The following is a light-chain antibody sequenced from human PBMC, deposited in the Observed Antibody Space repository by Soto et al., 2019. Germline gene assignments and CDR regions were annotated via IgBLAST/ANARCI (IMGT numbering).Light chain of an antibody. CDR3: QQYKSYPWT. J-gene: IGKJ1*01. CDR2: KAS. Sequence: DIQMTQSPSTLSASVGDRVTITCRASESLNSFLAWYQQKPGRAPNLLIYKASNLQSGVPSRFSGSASGTGFTLTINNVQPDDFGIYYCQQYKSYPWTFGQGTKVDIK. CDR1: ESLNSF. V-gene: IGKV1-5*03.